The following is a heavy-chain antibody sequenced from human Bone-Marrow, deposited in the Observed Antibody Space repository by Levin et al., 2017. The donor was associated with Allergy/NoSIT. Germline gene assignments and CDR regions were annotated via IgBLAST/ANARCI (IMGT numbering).Heavy chain of an antibody. D-gene: IGHD4-17*01. CDR2: ISYDGSNE. Sequence: GGSLRLSCAASGFTFSSYTMHWVRQAPGKGLEWVAVISYDGSNEYYADSVRGRFTISRDNSKNTLYLQMNSLRAEDTAVYYCARDLFDYGDTLISPFDYWGQGTLVTVSS. J-gene: IGHJ4*02. CDR1: GFTFSSYT. V-gene: IGHV3-30-3*01. CDR3: ARDLFDYGDTLISPFDY.